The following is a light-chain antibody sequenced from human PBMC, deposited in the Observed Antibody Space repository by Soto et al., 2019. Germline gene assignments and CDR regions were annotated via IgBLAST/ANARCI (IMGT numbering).Light chain of an antibody. CDR1: QSISSW. J-gene: IGKJ4*01. CDR2: DAS. CDR3: QQYNSYLLN. V-gene: IGKV1-5*01. Sequence: DIRMTQSPSILSATVGDRVTITCRASQSISSWLAWYQQKPGKAPKLLIYDASSLESGVPSRFSGSGSGTEFTLTISSLQPDDFATYYCQQYNSYLLNFGGGTKVEIK.